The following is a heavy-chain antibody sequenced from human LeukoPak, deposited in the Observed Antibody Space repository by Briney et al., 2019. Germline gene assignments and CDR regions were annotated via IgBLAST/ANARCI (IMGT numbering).Heavy chain of an antibody. CDR1: GGTFSSYT. J-gene: IGHJ4*02. D-gene: IGHD1-14*01. CDR3: ARGRKDDEDPSGDFDY. V-gene: IGHV1-69*02. CDR2: IIPILGIA. Sequence: SVKVFCKASGGTFSSYTISWVRQAPGQGLEWMGRIIPILGIANYAQKFQGRVTITADKSTSTAYMELSSLRSEDTAVYYCARGRKDDEDPSGDFDYWGQGTLVTVSS.